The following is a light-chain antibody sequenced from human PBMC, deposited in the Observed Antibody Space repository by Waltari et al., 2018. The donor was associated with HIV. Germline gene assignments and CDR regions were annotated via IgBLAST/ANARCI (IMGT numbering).Light chain of an antibody. CDR3: QQRSNWPPSIT. J-gene: IGKJ5*01. Sequence: EIVLTQSPATLSLSPGERVTLSCRTSQTVSSSLAWYQQKPGQSPSLLIYDASSRAAGIPARFSGSGSGTDFTLTISSLEPEDFAVYYCQQRSNWPPSITFGQGTRLEIK. CDR2: DAS. V-gene: IGKV3-11*01. CDR1: QTVSSS.